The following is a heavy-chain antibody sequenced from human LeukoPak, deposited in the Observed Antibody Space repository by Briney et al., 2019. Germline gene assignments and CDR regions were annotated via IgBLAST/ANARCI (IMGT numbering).Heavy chain of an antibody. V-gene: IGHV3-43D*04. CDR1: GFTFKDYA. CDR2: IGWDSSNT. D-gene: IGHD3-22*01. J-gene: IGHJ1*01. CDR3: VEESESGGYRYFRH. Sequence: GGSLRLSCAASGFTFKDYAMHWVRQAPGKGLEWVCLIGWDSSNTVYADSVKGRFTISRDNSKNSLYLQMSSLRVEDTALYYCVEESESGGYRYFRHWGQGTLVTVSS.